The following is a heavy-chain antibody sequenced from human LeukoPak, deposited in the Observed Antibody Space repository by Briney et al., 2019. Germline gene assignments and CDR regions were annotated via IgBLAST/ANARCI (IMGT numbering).Heavy chain of an antibody. CDR1: GGSISSSSYY. CDR2: IYYSGST. J-gene: IGHJ6*03. Sequence: SETLSLTCTVSGGSISSSSYYWGWIRQPPGRGLEWIGSIYYSGSTYYNPSLKSRVTISVDTSKNQFSLKLSSVTAADTAVYYCARVYYYYQYMDVWGKGTTVTVSS. V-gene: IGHV4-39*07. CDR3: ARVYYYYQYMDV.